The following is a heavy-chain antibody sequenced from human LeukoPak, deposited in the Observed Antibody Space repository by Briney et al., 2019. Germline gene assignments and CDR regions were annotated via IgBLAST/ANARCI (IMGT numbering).Heavy chain of an antibody. CDR3: ASLRDGYNSFDY. D-gene: IGHD5-24*01. J-gene: IGHJ4*02. V-gene: IGHV1-46*03. CDR2: INPSGGST. Sequence: GASVKVSCKASGYTFTSYYMHWVRLAPGQGLEWMGIINPSGGSTSYAQKFQGRVTMTRDTSTSTVYMELSSLRSEDTAVYYCASLRDGYNSFDYWGQGTLVTVSS. CDR1: GYTFTSYY.